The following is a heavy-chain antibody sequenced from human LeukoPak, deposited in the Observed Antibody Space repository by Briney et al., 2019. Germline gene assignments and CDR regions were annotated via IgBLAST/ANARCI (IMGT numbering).Heavy chain of an antibody. V-gene: IGHV4-59*08. Sequence: PSETLSLTCSVSGGSISDYFWSWIRQSPGKGRGRGAYIHYTGTTNYNPSLKSRVTMSLHTSGNRLSLELSSVTAADTALYFCARLSSDRSGYWPDYFDFWGQGSLVTVSS. CDR3: ARLSSDRSGYWPDYFDF. J-gene: IGHJ4*02. CDR2: IHYTGTT. CDR1: GGSISDYF. D-gene: IGHD3-9*01.